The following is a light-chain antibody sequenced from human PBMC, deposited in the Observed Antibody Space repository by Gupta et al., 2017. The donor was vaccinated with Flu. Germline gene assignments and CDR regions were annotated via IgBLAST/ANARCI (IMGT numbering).Light chain of an antibody. CDR3: LLFYGDARPV. J-gene: IGLJ3*02. CDR1: TGAVTSGHY. Sequence: QAVVTPESSLTVSPGGTVTLTCDSSTGAVTSGHYPFWFQQKPGQAPRTLIYDTNSKHPWTPARFSGSLLGGKAALTLSGAQPEDEAEYYCLLFYGDARPVIGGGTELTVL. V-gene: IGLV7-46*01. CDR2: DTN.